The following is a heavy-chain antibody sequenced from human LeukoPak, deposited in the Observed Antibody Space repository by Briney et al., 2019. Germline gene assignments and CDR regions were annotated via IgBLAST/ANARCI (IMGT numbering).Heavy chain of an antibody. J-gene: IGHJ4*02. V-gene: IGHV3-23*01. Sequence: PGGSLRLPCAASGFTFSSYAMSWVRQAPGKGLEWVSAISGSGGSTYYADSVKGRFTISRDNSKNTLYLQMNSLRAEDTAVYYCAKDGRKWELEQGGFDYWGQGTLVTVSS. CDR2: ISGSGGST. CDR1: GFTFSSYA. D-gene: IGHD1-26*01. CDR3: AKDGRKWELEQGGFDY.